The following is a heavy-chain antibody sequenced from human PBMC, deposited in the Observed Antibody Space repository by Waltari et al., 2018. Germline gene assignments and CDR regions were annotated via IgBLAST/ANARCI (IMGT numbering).Heavy chain of an antibody. D-gene: IGHD6-6*01. CDR3: AIGSSSSSQPFYYYYCMDV. J-gene: IGHJ6*02. V-gene: IGHV4-34*04. CDR1: GGSFSGYY. Sequence: QVQLQQWGAGLLKPSETLSLTCAVYGGSFSGYYWSWIRQPPGKGLEWIGEIKQGGSTNNTPSLKSRGTISVDTSKNQFSLKLSSVTAADPAVYYCAIGSSSSSQPFYYYYCMDVWGQGTTVTVSS. CDR2: IKQGGST.